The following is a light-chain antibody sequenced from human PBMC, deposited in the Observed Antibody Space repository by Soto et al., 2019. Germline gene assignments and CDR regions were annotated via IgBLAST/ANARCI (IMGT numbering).Light chain of an antibody. CDR3: QQYGSSGT. J-gene: IGKJ1*01. Sequence: EIVLTHSQGTLSLSPLERATLXSRASQSVSNNYLAWYQQKPGQAPRLLIYGASNRATGIPDRFSGSGSGTDFTLTISRLEPEDFAVYYCQQYGSSGTFGQGTKVDIK. CDR2: GAS. CDR1: QSVSNNY. V-gene: IGKV3-20*01.